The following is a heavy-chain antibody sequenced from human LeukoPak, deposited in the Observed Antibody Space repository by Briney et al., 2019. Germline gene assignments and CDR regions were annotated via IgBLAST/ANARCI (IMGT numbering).Heavy chain of an antibody. CDR1: GFTFSSYA. CDR2: ISYDGSNK. CDR3: WVAVAGLNWFDP. V-gene: IGHV3-30-3*01. J-gene: IGHJ5*02. Sequence: GGSLRLSCAASGFTFSSYAMHWVRQAPGKGLEWVAVISYDGSNKYYADSVKGRFTISRDNSKNTLYLQMNSLRAEDTAVYYCWVAVAGLNWFDPWGQGTLVTVSS. D-gene: IGHD6-19*01.